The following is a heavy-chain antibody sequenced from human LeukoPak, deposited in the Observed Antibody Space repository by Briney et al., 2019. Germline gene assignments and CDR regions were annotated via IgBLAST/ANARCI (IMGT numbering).Heavy chain of an antibody. J-gene: IGHJ4*02. D-gene: IGHD1-7*01. Sequence: SGTLSLTCTGSGGSLNHVRYYWRSIREPPRKGLEWIGYIYYSGSTNYNPSLKSRVTISVDTSKNQFSLQLSSVTAADTAVYYCVRDRELNYWGQGILVTVSS. CDR3: VRDRELNY. CDR1: GGSLNHVRYY. V-gene: IGHV4-61*01. CDR2: IYYSGST.